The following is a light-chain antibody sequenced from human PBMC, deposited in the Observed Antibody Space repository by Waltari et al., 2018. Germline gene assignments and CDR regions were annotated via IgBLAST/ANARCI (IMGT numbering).Light chain of an antibody. V-gene: IGLV3-1*01. CDR3: QAWDSNTVV. CDR2: QDS. J-gene: IGLJ2*01. Sequence: SYELTQPPSVSVSPGQTASLTCSGDRLGDKYAYWYQQKPVQSPVRVIYQDSRRSSGIPERFSGSNSGNTATLTISGSQAMDEADYYCQAWDSNTVVFGGGTKLTVL. CDR1: RLGDKY.